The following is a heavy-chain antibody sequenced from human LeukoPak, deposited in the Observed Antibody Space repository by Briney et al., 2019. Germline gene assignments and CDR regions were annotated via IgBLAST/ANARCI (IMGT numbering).Heavy chain of an antibody. Sequence: GESLKISCKGSGYSFTSYWIGWVRQMPGKGLEWMGIIYPGDSDTRYSPSFQGQVTISADKSISTAYLQWSSLKASDTAMYYCARHVGPDSGSYTGIDYWGQGTLVTVSS. D-gene: IGHD1-26*01. CDR2: IYPGDSDT. J-gene: IGHJ4*02. CDR3: ARHVGPDSGSYTGIDY. V-gene: IGHV5-51*01. CDR1: GYSFTSYW.